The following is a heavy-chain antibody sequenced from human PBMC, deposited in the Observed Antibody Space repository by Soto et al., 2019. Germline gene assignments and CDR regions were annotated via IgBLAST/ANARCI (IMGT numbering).Heavy chain of an antibody. V-gene: IGHV3-66*01. Sequence: EVQLVESGGGLVQPGGSLRLSCAASGLTVSSNYMNWVRQAPGKGLEWVSVIYNADKTYHADSVQGRFTISRDSSKNTLYLQMNNLRAEDTAVYYCARDPVGDGYSHFDYWGQGILVTVSS. D-gene: IGHD3-10*01. CDR3: ARDPVGDGYSHFDY. CDR2: IYNADKT. J-gene: IGHJ4*02. CDR1: GLTVSSNY.